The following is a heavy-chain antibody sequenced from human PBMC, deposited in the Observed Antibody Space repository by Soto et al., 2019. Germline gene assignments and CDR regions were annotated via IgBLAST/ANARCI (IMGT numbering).Heavy chain of an antibody. D-gene: IGHD2-15*01. CDR1: GFTFRSSA. J-gene: IGHJ6*02. Sequence: SVKVSCKTSGFTFRSSAVQWVRQARGQRLEWIGWLVVGTGNTNYAQKFQQRVTISSDRSTNTVSMELSSLTSEDTAVYYCATGAYCSGGSCSDYYYYYYGMDLRGQRTTVVASS. V-gene: IGHV1-58*01. CDR2: LVVGTGNT. CDR3: ATGAYCSGGSCSDYYYYYYGMDL.